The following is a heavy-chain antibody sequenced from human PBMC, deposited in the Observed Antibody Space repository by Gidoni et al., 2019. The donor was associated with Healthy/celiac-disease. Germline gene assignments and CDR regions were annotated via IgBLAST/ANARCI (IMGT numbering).Heavy chain of an antibody. CDR3: ARGGYSGYLFDY. D-gene: IGHD5-12*01. J-gene: IGHJ4*02. CDR2: IYPGDTDT. CDR1: GYSFTSYW. Sequence: EVQLVQSGAEVKKPGQSLKISCKGAGYSFTSYWLGWVRQKPGKGMEWMGIIYPGDTDTRYSQSYQGQVTISADKSSSTAYLQWSSRKASDTAMYYCARGGYSGYLFDYWGQGTLVTVSS. V-gene: IGHV5-51*01.